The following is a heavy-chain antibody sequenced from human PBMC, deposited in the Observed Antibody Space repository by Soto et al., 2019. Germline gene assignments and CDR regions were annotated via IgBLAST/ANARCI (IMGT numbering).Heavy chain of an antibody. Sequence: PSETLSLTCTGSGGSISSGDYYWSWIRQPPGKGLEWIGYIYYSGSTYYNPSLKSRVTISVDTSKNQFSLKLSSVTAADTAVYYCARAIIEMATTDFWGQGTLVTVSS. CDR3: ARAIIEMATTDF. CDR1: GGSISSGDYY. CDR2: IYYSGST. J-gene: IGHJ4*02. V-gene: IGHV4-30-4*01. D-gene: IGHD5-12*01.